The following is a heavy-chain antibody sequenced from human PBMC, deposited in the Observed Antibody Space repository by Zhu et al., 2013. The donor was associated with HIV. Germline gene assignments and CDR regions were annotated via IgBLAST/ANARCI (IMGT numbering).Heavy chain of an antibody. D-gene: IGHD7-27*01. J-gene: IGHJ4*03. CDR1: DTLRDSD. CDR2: MNPRSENT. Sequence: VQSAAAVEEPGADIEGLLQGSGDTLRDSDVHWVRQAPGQGLEWMGWMNPRSENTGTHPRFQDRIIMTWEWSTGTAHLEVTRLTSVDTALYFCARAASRHCDKRRCYWGTQNLWGQGTQVTVSS. CDR3: ARAASRHCDKRRCYWGTQNL. V-gene: IGHV1-8*01.